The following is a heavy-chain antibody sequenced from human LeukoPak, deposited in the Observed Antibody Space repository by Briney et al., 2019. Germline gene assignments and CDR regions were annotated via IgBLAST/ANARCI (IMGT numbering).Heavy chain of an antibody. CDR1: GYTFTSYD. CDR2: MNPNSGNT. V-gene: IGHV1-8*03. Sequence: GASVKVSCKASGYTFTSYDINWVRQATGQGLEWMGWMNPNSGNTGYAQKFQGRVTITRNTSISTAYMELSSLRSDDTAVYYCARDPVQENWFDPWGQGTLVTVSS. D-gene: IGHD6-6*01. CDR3: ARDPVQENWFDP. J-gene: IGHJ5*02.